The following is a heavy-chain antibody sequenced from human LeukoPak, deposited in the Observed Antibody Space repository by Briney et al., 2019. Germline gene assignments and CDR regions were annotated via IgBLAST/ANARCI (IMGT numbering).Heavy chain of an antibody. CDR1: GYTFTGYY. CDR2: INPNSGGT. Sequence: ASVKVSCKASGYTFTGYYMHWVRQAPGQGLEWMGWINPNSGGTNYAQKFQGRVTMTRDTSISTAYMELSRLRADDTAVYYCARDTYGDYPLDYWGQGTLVTVSS. CDR3: ARDTYGDYPLDY. D-gene: IGHD4-17*01. J-gene: IGHJ4*02. V-gene: IGHV1-2*02.